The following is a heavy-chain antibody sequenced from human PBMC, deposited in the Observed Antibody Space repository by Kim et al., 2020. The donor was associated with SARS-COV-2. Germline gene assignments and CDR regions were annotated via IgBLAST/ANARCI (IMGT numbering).Heavy chain of an antibody. CDR3: AKERRKYCGGGSCHWEY. D-gene: IGHD2-15*01. Sequence: VKGRFTHHRDNAKNALYLKMNNLRAEDTAVYYCAKERRKYCGGGSCHWEYWGQGTLVTVSS. V-gene: IGHV3-30*02. J-gene: IGHJ4*02.